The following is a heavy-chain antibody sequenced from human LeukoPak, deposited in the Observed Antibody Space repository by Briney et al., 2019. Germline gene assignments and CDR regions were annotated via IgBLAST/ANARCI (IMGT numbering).Heavy chain of an antibody. CDR3: AREASGYDILTGYYRLNSLFDY. CDR2: INPSGGST. D-gene: IGHD3-9*01. Sequence: GASVKVSCKASGYTFISYYMHWVRQAPGQGLEWMGIINPSGGSTSYAQKFQGRVTMTRDTSTSTVYMELSSLRSEDTAVYYCAREASGYDILTGYYRLNSLFDYWGQGTLVTVSS. V-gene: IGHV1-46*01. CDR1: GYTFISYY. J-gene: IGHJ4*02.